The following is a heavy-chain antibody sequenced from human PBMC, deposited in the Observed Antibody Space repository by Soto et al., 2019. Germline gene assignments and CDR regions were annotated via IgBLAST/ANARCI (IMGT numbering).Heavy chain of an antibody. Sequence: EVQLVESGGGLVQPGGSLRLSCAASGFTFSSYSMNWVRQAPGKGLEWVSYISSSSSTIYYADSVKGRFTISRDNAKNSLYLQMNSLRAEDTAVYYCARDELEPLSYYYHYYMDVWGKGTTVTVSS. CDR3: ARDELEPLSYYYHYYMDV. J-gene: IGHJ6*03. CDR2: ISSSSSTI. D-gene: IGHD1-1*01. V-gene: IGHV3-48*01. CDR1: GFTFSSYS.